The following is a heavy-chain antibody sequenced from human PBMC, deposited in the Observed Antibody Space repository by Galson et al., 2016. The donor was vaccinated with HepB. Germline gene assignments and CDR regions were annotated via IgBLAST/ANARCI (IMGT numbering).Heavy chain of an antibody. CDR3: ARGYCTTTSCQLNWFDP. Sequence: ETLSLTCTVSGGSVSSASYYWSWIRQPPGKGLEWIGYIYYSGSTNYNPSLNSRVTISVDTSKNQFSLKLSSVTAADTAVYYCARGYCTTTSCQLNWFDPWGQGTLVTVSS. CDR2: IYYSGST. CDR1: GGSVSSASYY. D-gene: IGHD2-2*01. V-gene: IGHV4-61*01. J-gene: IGHJ5*02.